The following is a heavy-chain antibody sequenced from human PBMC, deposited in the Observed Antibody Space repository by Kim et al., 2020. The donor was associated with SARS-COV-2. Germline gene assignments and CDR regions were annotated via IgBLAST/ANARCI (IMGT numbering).Heavy chain of an antibody. CDR3: ARVPDDSSGYYHYFDY. CDR1: GFTFSSYW. D-gene: IGHD3-22*01. Sequence: LSLTCAASGFTFSSYWMSWVRQAPGKGLEWVANIKQDGSEKYYVDSVKGRFTISRDNAKNSLYLQMNSLRAEDTAVYYCARVPDDSSGYYHYFDYWGQGTLVTVSS. J-gene: IGHJ4*02. CDR2: IKQDGSEK. V-gene: IGHV3-7*01.